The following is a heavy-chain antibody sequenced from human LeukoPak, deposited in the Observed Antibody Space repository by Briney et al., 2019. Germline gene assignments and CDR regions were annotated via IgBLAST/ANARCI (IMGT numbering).Heavy chain of an antibody. CDR2: INPSGGST. CDR3: ARPYGDQEGGVGAFDI. Sequence: ASVKVSCKASGYTFTNYYMHWVRQAPGQGLEWMGIINPSGGSTRYAQKFQGRVTMTSSTSTSTVYMELSSLRSEDTAVYYCARPYGDQEGGVGAFDIWGQGTMVTVSS. J-gene: IGHJ3*02. CDR1: GYTFTNYY. V-gene: IGHV1-46*01. D-gene: IGHD4-17*01.